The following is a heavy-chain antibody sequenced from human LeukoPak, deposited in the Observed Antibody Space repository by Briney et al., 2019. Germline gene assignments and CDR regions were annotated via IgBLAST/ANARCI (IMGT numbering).Heavy chain of an antibody. CDR2: IYPSDSDT. D-gene: IGHD2-8*01. Sequence: GESLKISCKGSGYSFTSYWFGWVRQMPGKGLEWMGLIYPSDSDTRYRPAFQGNVTITADKSISTAYLQWSSLKASDTAMYYCARRCDGVPSLGYWGQGTLVTVSS. CDR1: GYSFTSYW. CDR3: ARRCDGVPSLGY. V-gene: IGHV5-51*01. J-gene: IGHJ4*02.